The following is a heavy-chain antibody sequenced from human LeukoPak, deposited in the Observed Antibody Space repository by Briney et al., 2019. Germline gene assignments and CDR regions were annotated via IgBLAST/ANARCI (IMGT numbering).Heavy chain of an antibody. CDR1: GYTFTSYD. J-gene: IGHJ4*02. CDR2: MNPNSGNT. Sequence: ASVKVSCKASGYTFTSYDINWVRQATGQGLEWMGWMNPNSGNTGYAQKFQGRVTITRNTSISTAYMELSSLRSEETAVYYCARGPYYDFWSGYSESYYFDYWGQGTLVTVSS. CDR3: ARGPYYDFWSGYSESYYFDY. V-gene: IGHV1-8*03. D-gene: IGHD3-3*01.